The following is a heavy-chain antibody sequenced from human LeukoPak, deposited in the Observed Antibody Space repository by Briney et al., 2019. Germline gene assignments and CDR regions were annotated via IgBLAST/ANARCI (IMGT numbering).Heavy chain of an antibody. CDR1: GYTFTGYY. Sequence: ASVTVSCTASGYTFTGYYMHWVRQAPGQGHGWMGWINTNSGGTNYSQKFQGRVIMTRDTTISKAYMELSRLRSDDTAVYYCARDGSSNGLGEXWFDPWGQGTLVTV. J-gene: IGHJ5*02. CDR2: INTNSGGT. D-gene: IGHD3-10*01. V-gene: IGHV1-2*02. CDR3: ARDGSSNGLGEXWFDP.